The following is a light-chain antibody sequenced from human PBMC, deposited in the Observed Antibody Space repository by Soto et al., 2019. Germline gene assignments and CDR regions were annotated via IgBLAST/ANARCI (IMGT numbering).Light chain of an antibody. Sequence: AIRMTQSPSSFSASTGDRVTITCRASQGISSYLAWYQQKPGKAPKLLIYAASTLQSGVPSRFSGSGSGTDFTLTISCLQSEDFATYYCVQHDTDPLTFGGGTKVDIK. CDR2: AAS. V-gene: IGKV1-8*01. CDR3: VQHDTDPLT. J-gene: IGKJ4*01. CDR1: QGISSY.